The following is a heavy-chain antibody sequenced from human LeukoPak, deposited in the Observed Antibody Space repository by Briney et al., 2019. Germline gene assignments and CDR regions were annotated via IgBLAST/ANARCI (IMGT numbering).Heavy chain of an antibody. J-gene: IGHJ4*02. V-gene: IGHV4-34*01. CDR3: AMTTPHSSGGSALAGGNYSDY. D-gene: IGHD6-19*01. CDR2: ISHSGST. CDR1: GGSFSGYY. Sequence: SETLSLTCAVYGGSFSGYYWSWIRQPPGKGLEWIGEISHSGSTNYNPSLKSRVTISVDTSKNQFSLKLSSVTAADTAVYYCAMTTPHSSGGSALAGGNYSDYWGQGTLVTVSS.